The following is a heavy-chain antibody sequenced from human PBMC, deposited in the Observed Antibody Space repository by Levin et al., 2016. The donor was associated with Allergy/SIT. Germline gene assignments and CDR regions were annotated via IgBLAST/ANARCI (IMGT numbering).Heavy chain of an antibody. CDR1: GGSISSGSYY. D-gene: IGHD6-13*01. CDR3: ARVPIAAAGTYYYYGMDV. J-gene: IGHJ6*02. CDR2: IYTSGST. V-gene: IGHV4-61*02. Sequence: SETLSLTCTVSGGSISSGSYYWSWIRQPAGKGLEWIGRIYTSGSTNYNPSLKSRVTISVDTSKNQFSLKLSSVTAADTAVYYCARVPIAAAGTYYYYGMDVWGQGTTVTVSS.